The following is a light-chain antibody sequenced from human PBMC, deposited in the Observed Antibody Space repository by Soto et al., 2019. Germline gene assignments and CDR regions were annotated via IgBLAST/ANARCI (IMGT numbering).Light chain of an antibody. CDR3: SSYTSSSTSVV. CDR2: EVS. CDR1: RSDVGSYNR. J-gene: IGLJ2*01. Sequence: QSVLTQPPSVSGSPGQSVTISCTGTRSDVGSYNRVSWYQQPPGTAPKLMIYEVSNRPSGVPDRFSGSKSGNTASLTISGLQAEDEADYYCSSYTSSSTSVVFGGGTKLTVL. V-gene: IGLV2-18*02.